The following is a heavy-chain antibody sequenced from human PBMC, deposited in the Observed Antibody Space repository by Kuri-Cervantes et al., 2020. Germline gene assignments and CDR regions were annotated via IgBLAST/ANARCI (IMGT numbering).Heavy chain of an antibody. Sequence: SVKVSCKASGYTFTSYAISWVRQAPGQGLEWMGGIIPIFGTANYAQKFQGRVTITADESTSTAYMELSSLRSEDTAVYYCASLLLWFGELPPRGDYWGQGTLVTVSS. V-gene: IGHV1-69*13. J-gene: IGHJ4*02. CDR3: ASLLLWFGELPPRGDY. D-gene: IGHD3-10*01. CDR1: GYTFTSYA. CDR2: IIPIFGTA.